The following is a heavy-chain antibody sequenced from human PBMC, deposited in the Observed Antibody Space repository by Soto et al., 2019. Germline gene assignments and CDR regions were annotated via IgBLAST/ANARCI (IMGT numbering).Heavy chain of an antibody. J-gene: IGHJ5*02. Sequence: QLQLHEWGAGLVKPSETLSLTCTVSGGSISSRGYYWGWIRQPPGKGLEWIGTIYYSGSTYYNPSLKSRVTISVDTSKNQFSLKLSSVTAADTAVYYCATSNWFDPWGQGTLVTVSS. V-gene: IGHV4-39*01. CDR1: GGSISSRGYY. CDR2: IYYSGST. CDR3: ATSNWFDP.